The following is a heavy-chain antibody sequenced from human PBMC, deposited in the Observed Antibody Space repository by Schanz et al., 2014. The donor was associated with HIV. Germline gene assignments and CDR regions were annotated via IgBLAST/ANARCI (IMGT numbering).Heavy chain of an antibody. CDR2: ISYDGSNK. V-gene: IGHV3-30-3*01. J-gene: IGHJ6*02. D-gene: IGHD3-22*01. Sequence: VQLVESGGGVVQPGRSLRLSCAASGFTFSSYAMHWVRQAPGKGLEWEAVISYDGSNKNYADSVKGRFTISRDNSKNTLYLQMNSLRAEDTAVYYCARDVSHDSSGHYSDYYYGMDVWGQGTTVTVSS. CDR3: ARDVSHDSSGHYSDYYYGMDV. CDR1: GFTFSSYA.